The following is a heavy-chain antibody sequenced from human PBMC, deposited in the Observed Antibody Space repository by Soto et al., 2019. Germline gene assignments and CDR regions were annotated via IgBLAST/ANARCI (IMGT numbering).Heavy chain of an antibody. V-gene: IGHV3-30-3*01. CDR2: ISYDGSNK. D-gene: IGHD3-10*01. CDR3: ASLGNTYYYGSGSFRNWFDP. J-gene: IGHJ5*02. CDR1: GFTFSSYA. Sequence: QVQLVESGGGVVQPGRSLRLSCAASGFTFSSYAMHWVRQAPGKGLEWVAVISYDGSNKYYADSVKGRFTISRDNSKNTLYLQMNSLIAEDTAVYYCASLGNTYYYGSGSFRNWFDPWGQGTLVTVSS.